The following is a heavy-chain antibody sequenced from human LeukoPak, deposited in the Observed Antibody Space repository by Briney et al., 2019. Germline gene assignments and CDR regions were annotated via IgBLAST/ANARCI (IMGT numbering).Heavy chain of an antibody. Sequence: SVKVSCKASGGTFSSYAISWVRQAPGQGLEWMGGIIPIFGTANCAQKFQGRVTITADESTSTAYMELSSLRSEDTAVYYCARDSGQQLGYYYYGMDVWGKGTTVTVSS. CDR2: IIPIFGTA. CDR1: GGTFSSYA. CDR3: ARDSGQQLGYYYYGMDV. V-gene: IGHV1-69*13. D-gene: IGHD6-13*01. J-gene: IGHJ6*04.